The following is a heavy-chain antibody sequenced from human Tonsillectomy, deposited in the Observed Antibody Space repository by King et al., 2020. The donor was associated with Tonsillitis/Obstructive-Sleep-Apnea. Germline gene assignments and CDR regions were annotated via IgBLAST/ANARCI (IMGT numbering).Heavy chain of an antibody. CDR2: IWYDGSNK. CDR1: GFTFTNYG. CDR3: ARGEGCGELVHGGDY. V-gene: IGHV3-33*01. J-gene: IGHJ4*02. D-gene: IGHD3-10*01. Sequence: VQLVESGGGVVQPGGSRRLSCAASGFTFTNYGMHWVPQPPGKGLEGVPVIWYDGSNKYYADSVKGLFTISRDNSKNTLYLQMNSLKAEDTAVYYCARGEGCGELVHGGDYWGEGTLVTVS.